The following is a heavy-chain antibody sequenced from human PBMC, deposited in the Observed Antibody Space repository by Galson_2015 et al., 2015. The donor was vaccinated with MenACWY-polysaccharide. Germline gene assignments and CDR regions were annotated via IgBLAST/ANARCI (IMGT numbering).Heavy chain of an antibody. CDR2: TTPDENIK. D-gene: IGHD6-25*01. CDR1: KFTFSNYV. V-gene: IGHV3-30-3*01. Sequence: SLRLSCADSKFTFSNYVMHWVRQAPGKGLEWVAVTTPDENIKIYAESVKGRFTISRDNSKKTLYLAMDSLRFDDTGVYFCATEAGSSGRAGWFDPWGQGTLV. CDR3: ATEAGSSGRAGWFDP. J-gene: IGHJ5*02.